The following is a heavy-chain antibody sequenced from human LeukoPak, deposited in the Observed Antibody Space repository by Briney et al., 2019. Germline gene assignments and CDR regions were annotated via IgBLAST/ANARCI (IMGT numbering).Heavy chain of an antibody. CDR3: ARVRGYSWIDS. D-gene: IGHD3-10*01. Sequence: GGSLRLSCAASGFIVSSSYMSWVRQAPGKGLEWVSVIYTGGNTYYADSVKGRFTISRDDSKNTLYLQMNSLRAEDTAVYYCARVRGYSWIDSWGQGTLVTVSS. CDR2: IYTGGNT. V-gene: IGHV3-53*01. J-gene: IGHJ5*01. CDR1: GFIVSSSY.